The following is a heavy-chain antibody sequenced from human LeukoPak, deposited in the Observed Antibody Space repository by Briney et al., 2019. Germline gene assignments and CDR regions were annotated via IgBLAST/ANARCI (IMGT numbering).Heavy chain of an antibody. D-gene: IGHD6-19*01. CDR2: IKQDGSEK. J-gene: IGHJ4*02. CDR3: ARGYSSPWDRYFDY. Sequence: PGGSPRLSCAASGFTFSSYSMNWVRQAPGKGLEWVANIKQDGSEKYYVDSVKGRFTISRDNAKNLLNLQMNSLRAEDTAVYYCARGYSSPWDRYFDYWGQGTLVTVSS. CDR1: GFTFSSYS. V-gene: IGHV3-7*01.